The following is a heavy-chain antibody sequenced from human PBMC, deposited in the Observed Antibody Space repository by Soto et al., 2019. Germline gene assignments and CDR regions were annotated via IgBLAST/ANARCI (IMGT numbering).Heavy chain of an antibody. CDR2: LSYYERDK. J-gene: IGHJ4*02. CDR3: AREGSGDAYSAGGAMDC. D-gene: IGHD4-4*01. Sequence: PVGSLRLSCETSGFSFSSYVLHWVRQAPGKGLEWVAVLSYYERDKYYADSVKGRFTISRDNSKNTLYLQMNSLRTEDTAVYYCAREGSGDAYSAGGAMDCWGQGTLVTVSS. CDR1: GFSFSSYV. V-gene: IGHV3-30*04.